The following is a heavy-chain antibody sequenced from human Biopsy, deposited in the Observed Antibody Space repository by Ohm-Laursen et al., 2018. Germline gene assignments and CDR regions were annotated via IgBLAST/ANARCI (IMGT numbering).Heavy chain of an antibody. CDR1: GGDINNYY. V-gene: IGHV4-4*07. CDR2: IYPGGST. Sequence: SETLSLTCYVSGGDINNYYWSWIRQPAGKGLEWIGRIYPGGSTNYNPSLKSRVTMSVDTSKKQLSLRLRSVTAADTGMYYCASVVLGPANDAFDLWGQGTMVVVSS. D-gene: IGHD3-22*01. CDR3: ASVVLGPANDAFDL. J-gene: IGHJ3*01.